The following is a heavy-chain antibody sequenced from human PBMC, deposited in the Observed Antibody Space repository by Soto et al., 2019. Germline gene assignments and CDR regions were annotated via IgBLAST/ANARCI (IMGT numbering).Heavy chain of an antibody. Sequence: SQTLSLTCTVSGDSITKYYLSWILQPAGKGLEWIGRIYTSGSTNYHPCLKSRVTMSIDTSNKHFSLSLKSVTAADTAVYYCARKVGAAYYFDFWGQGALVTVSS. D-gene: IGHD1-26*01. V-gene: IGHV4-4*07. CDR1: GDSITKYY. CDR2: IYTSGST. J-gene: IGHJ4*02. CDR3: ARKVGAAYYFDF.